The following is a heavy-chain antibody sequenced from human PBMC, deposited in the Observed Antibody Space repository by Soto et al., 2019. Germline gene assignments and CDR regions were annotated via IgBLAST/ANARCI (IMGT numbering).Heavy chain of an antibody. V-gene: IGHV3-7*01. J-gene: IGHJ4*02. Sequence: PGGSLRLSCAASGFTFSSFWMAWVRQAPGKGLEWVANINQDGSAKYYVDSMKGRFTISRDNAKNSRYLEMNSLRAEDTAVYYCARESEDLTSNFDYWGQGTLVTVSS. CDR3: ARESEDLTSNFDY. CDR1: GFTFSSFW. CDR2: INQDGSAK.